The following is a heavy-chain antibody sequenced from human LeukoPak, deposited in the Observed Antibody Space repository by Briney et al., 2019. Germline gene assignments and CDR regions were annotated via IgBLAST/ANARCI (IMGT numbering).Heavy chain of an antibody. CDR2: INPNSGGT. CDR1: GYTFTGYY. Sequence: ASVKVSCKASGYTFTGYYMHWVRQAPGQGLEWMGWINPNSGGTNYAQKFQGRVTMTRDTSISTAYMELSRLRSDDTAVYYCARDGLDYDILTGPGYFDYWGQGTLVTVSP. V-gene: IGHV1-2*02. D-gene: IGHD3-9*01. CDR3: ARDGLDYDILTGPGYFDY. J-gene: IGHJ4*02.